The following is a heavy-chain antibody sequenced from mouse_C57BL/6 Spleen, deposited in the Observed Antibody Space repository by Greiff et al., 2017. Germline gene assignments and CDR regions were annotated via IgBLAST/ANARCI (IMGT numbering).Heavy chain of an antibody. J-gene: IGHJ2*01. CDR2: ISNGGGST. Sequence: EVKLMESGGGLVQPGGSLKLSCAASGFTFSDYYMYWVRQTPEKRLEWVAYISNGGGSTYYPDTVKGRFTIARDNAKNTLYLQMSRLKSEDTAMYYCARLDDYDGGTYFDYWGQGTTLTVSS. D-gene: IGHD2-4*01. CDR1: GFTFSDYY. CDR3: ARLDDYDGGTYFDY. V-gene: IGHV5-12*01.